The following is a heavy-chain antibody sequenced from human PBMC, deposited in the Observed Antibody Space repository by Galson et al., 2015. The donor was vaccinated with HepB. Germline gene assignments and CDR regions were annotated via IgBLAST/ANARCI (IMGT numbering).Heavy chain of an antibody. V-gene: IGHV4-39*07. CDR2: IHYRGST. J-gene: IGHJ4*02. Sequence: LSLTCSVSGDSISGSMYFWGWIRQPPGKGLEWIGSIHYRGSTYFNPSLKSRVTISVDTSKNHFSLKLSSVTAADSAVYYCARDPGRGAATTSSRTGRAPDDYWGRGILVTVSS. CDR3: ARDPGRGAATTSSRTGRAPDDY. D-gene: IGHD2/OR15-2a*01. CDR1: GDSISGSMYF.